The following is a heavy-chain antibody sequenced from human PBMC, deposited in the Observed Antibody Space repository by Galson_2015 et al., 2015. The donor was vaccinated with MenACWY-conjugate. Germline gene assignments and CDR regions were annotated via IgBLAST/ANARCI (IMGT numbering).Heavy chain of an antibody. V-gene: IGHV6-1*01. Sequence: CAISGDSVSSKGAAWNWIRQSPSRGLEWLGRTYYGSKWYKDYAVSVKSRITINPDTSKNQFSLQLNSVTPEDTAMYYCARERPISHGWYAFDYWGQEPWSPSPQ. CDR1: GDSVSSKGAA. CDR2: TYYGSKWYK. J-gene: IGHJ4*01. CDR3: ARERPISHGWYAFDY. D-gene: IGHD6-19*01.